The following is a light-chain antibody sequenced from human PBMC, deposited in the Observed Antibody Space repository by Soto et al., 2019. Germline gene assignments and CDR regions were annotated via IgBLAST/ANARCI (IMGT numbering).Light chain of an antibody. Sequence: DIQMTQSPSSLSASVGDRVTITCRASQSISSYLNWYQQKPGKAPKLLIYAASSLQSGVPPRFSGSGSGTDFTLTISSLQPEDFATYYCQQSYSTRRTFGQGTKVDIK. CDR2: AAS. J-gene: IGKJ1*01. V-gene: IGKV1-39*01. CDR1: QSISSY. CDR3: QQSYSTRRT.